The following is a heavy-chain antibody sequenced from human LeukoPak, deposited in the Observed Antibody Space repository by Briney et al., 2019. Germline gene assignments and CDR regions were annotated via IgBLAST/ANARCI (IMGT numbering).Heavy chain of an antibody. Sequence: SETLSLTCTVSGGSISSGDYYWSWIRQPPGKGLEWIGYIYYSGSTYYNPSLKSRVTISADTSKNQFSLKLSSVTAADTAVYYCARGPDDSSGYYPYRGQGTLVTVSS. CDR3: ARGPDDSSGYYPY. CDR1: GGSISSGDYY. J-gene: IGHJ4*02. CDR2: IYYSGST. D-gene: IGHD3-22*01. V-gene: IGHV4-30-4*08.